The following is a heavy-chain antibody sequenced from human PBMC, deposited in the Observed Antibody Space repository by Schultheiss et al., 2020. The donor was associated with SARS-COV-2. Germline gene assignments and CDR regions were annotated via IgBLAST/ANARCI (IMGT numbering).Heavy chain of an antibody. D-gene: IGHD6-13*01. CDR2: INSDGSST. CDR1: GFTFSSYW. Sequence: GSLRLSCAASGFTFSSYWMHWVRQAPGKGLVWVSRINSDGSSTSYADSVKGRFTISRDNSKNTLYLQMGSLRAEDMAVYYCARVGRGGYSSSWYLGDYWGQGTLVTVSS. CDR3: ARVGRGGYSSSWYLGDY. J-gene: IGHJ4*02. V-gene: IGHV3-74*01.